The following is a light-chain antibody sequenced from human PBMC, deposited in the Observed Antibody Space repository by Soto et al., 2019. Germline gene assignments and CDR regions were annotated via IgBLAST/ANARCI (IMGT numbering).Light chain of an antibody. CDR2: DVS. V-gene: IGLV2-14*01. CDR3: SSYTTSNTLV. Sequence: QSALIQPASVSGSPGQSITISCTGTSSDVGGYNFVSWYQQHPGKAPKLMIYDVSTRPSGVSNRFSGSKSGNTASLTISGLQAEDEADYYCSSYTTSNTLVFGGGTKLTVL. J-gene: IGLJ3*02. CDR1: SSDVGGYNF.